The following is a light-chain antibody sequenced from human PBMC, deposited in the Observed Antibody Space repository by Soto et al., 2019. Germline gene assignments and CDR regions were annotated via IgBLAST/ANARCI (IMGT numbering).Light chain of an antibody. CDR2: LNSDGSH. CDR3: QTWATGIVV. Sequence: QSVLTQSPSASASLGASVKLTCTLSSGHSSYAIAWHQQQPEKGPRYLMKLNSDGSHSKGDGIPDRFSGSSSGAERYLTISRLQSEDEADYYCQTWATGIVVFGGGTKVTVL. CDR1: SGHSSYA. V-gene: IGLV4-69*02. J-gene: IGLJ2*01.